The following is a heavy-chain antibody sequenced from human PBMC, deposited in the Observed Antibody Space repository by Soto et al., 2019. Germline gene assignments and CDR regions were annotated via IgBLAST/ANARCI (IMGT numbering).Heavy chain of an antibody. D-gene: IGHD2-21*02. CDR1: GFSLSTGGVG. CDR3: AHSRCGGDCLQSYSSHYYYGMDV. V-gene: IGHV2-5*02. J-gene: IGHJ6*02. CDR2: IYWDDDK. Sequence: QITLKESGPPLVKPTQTLTLTCTISGFSLSTGGVGVGWIRQPPGKALEWLALIYWDDDKRYSPSLKSRLTITKDTSKNQVVLTMTNMDPVDTATYYSAHSRCGGDCLQSYSSHYYYGMDVWGQGTTVTVSS.